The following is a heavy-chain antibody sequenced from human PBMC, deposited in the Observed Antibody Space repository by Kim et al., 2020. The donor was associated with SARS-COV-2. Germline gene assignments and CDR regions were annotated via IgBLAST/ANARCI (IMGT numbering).Heavy chain of an antibody. J-gene: IGHJ4*02. CDR3: ARGLGYFDY. CDR1: GGSITSDAYY. CDR2: IYHRGTT. Sequence: SETLSLTCTVSGGSITSDAYYWSWIRQHPERGLEWIGYIYHRGTTFYIPSLRNRVTISVDTSKTQFSLSLSSVTAADTAVYYCARGLGYFDYWGQGMLVTVSS. V-gene: IGHV4-31*03.